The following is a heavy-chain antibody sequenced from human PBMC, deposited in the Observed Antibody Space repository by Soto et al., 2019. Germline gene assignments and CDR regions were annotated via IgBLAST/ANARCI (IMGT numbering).Heavy chain of an antibody. Sequence: SETLSLTCTVSGGSISSYYWSWIRQPPGKGLEWIGYIYYSGSTNYNPSLKSRVTISVDTSKNQFSLKLSSVTAADTAVYYCARQYDFWSGYYIIDYWGQGTLVTVSS. CDR2: IYYSGST. CDR1: GGSISSYY. J-gene: IGHJ4*02. D-gene: IGHD3-3*01. CDR3: ARQYDFWSGYYIIDY. V-gene: IGHV4-59*01.